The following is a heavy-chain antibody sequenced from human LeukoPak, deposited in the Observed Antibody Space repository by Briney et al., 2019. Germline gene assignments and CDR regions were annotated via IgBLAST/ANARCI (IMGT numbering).Heavy chain of an antibody. CDR1: GGSISSGSYY. D-gene: IGHD5-18*01. CDR3: AREGYSYGYYYYYYMDV. CDR2: IYTSGST. J-gene: IGHJ6*03. Sequence: SETLSLTCTVSGGSISSGSYYWSWIRQPAGKGLEWIGRIYTSGSTNYNPSLKSRVTISVDTSKNQFSLKLSSVTAADTAVYYCAREGYSYGYYYYYYMDVWGKGTTVTVSS. V-gene: IGHV4-61*02.